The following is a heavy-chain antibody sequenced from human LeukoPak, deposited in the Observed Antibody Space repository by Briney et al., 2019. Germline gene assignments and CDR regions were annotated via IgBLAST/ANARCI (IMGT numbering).Heavy chain of an antibody. CDR2: ISGRGYST. CDR1: GHTFSRYA. Sequence: GGTLRLSCAASGHTFSRYAMSWVPHAPGKGLEWVSAISGRGYSTQYADSVRGGFTISRDNSKNTLYLQKNTLRAQDTRIYYCAKMYWNPNWFDPWGQGTLVTVSS. D-gene: IGHD1-1*01. J-gene: IGHJ5*02. V-gene: IGHV3-23*01. CDR3: AKMYWNPNWFDP.